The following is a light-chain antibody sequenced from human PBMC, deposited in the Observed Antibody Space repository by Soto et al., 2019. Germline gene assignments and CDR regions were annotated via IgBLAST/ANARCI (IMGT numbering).Light chain of an antibody. CDR2: DAS. CDR1: QCISSW. CDR3: QQYSSNFKT. V-gene: IGKV1-5*01. Sequence: IQLTQSPSTLSASVGDRVTITCRASQCISSWLAWYQQKPGKAPKLLIYDASSLESGVPSRFSGSGSGTEFTLTISSLQPDDFATYYCQQYSSNFKTFGQGTKV. J-gene: IGKJ1*01.